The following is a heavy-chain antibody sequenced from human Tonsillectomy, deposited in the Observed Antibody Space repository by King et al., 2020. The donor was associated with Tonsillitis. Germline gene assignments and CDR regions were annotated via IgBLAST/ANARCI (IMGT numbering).Heavy chain of an antibody. CDR3: ARDPCSGGSCYGGRFDP. D-gene: IGHD2-15*01. CDR2: IYYSGST. V-gene: IGHV4-59*12. J-gene: IGHJ5*02. CDR1: GGSISNYY. Sequence: VQLQESGPGLVKPSETLSLTCTVSGGSISNYYWNWIRQPPGKGLEWIGYIYYSGSTNYNPSLKSRVTISVDTSKNQFSLKLSSVTAADTAVYYCARDPCSGGSCYGGRFDPWGQGTLVTVSS.